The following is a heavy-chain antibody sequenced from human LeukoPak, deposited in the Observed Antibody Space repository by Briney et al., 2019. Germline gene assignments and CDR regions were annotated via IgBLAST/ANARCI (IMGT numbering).Heavy chain of an antibody. J-gene: IGHJ6*03. Sequence: PGGSLRLSCAASGFTFSDYYMSWLRQAPGKGLEWVSYISSSGGTTYYADSVKGRFTISRDNARNSLYLQMNTLRVEDTAVYFCARPEVVGGTYYYYYYMDVWGKGTTVTVSS. V-gene: IGHV3-11*01. CDR2: ISSSGGTT. CDR1: GFTFSDYY. CDR3: ARPEVVGGTYYYYYYMDV. D-gene: IGHD2-15*01.